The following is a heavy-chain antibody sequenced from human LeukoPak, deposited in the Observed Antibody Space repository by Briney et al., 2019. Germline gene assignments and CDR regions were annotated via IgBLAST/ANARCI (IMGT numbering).Heavy chain of an antibody. D-gene: IGHD2-21*02. CDR3: ARGTYCGGDCYYFDY. Sequence: SETLSLTCTVSGGSISSYYWTWIRQPPGKGLEWIGYIYYTGSTNYNPSLKNRVTISGDTSKRQFSLELNSVTAADAAVYYCARGTYCGGDCYYFDYWGQGTLVTVPS. CDR1: GGSISSYY. V-gene: IGHV4-59*01. J-gene: IGHJ4*02. CDR2: IYYTGST.